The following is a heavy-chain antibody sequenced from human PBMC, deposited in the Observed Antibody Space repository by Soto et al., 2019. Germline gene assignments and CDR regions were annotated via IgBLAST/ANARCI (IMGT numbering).Heavy chain of an antibody. CDR2: INPSDGST. CDR3: ARAFYRGSSPHSFYYCGRGV. Sequence: QVQLMQSGAELKKPGASVNVSCKASGNTFTSYHTHWLRQAPGQGLEWLGKINPSDGSTNYAQKFQGRVTITRDTSTTTFFLNLSSRTSDDTAVYYWARAFYRGSSPHSFYYCGRGVGAQGPRVPASS. D-gene: IGHD1-26*01. CDR1: GNTFTSYH. J-gene: IGHJ6*02. V-gene: IGHV1-46*01.